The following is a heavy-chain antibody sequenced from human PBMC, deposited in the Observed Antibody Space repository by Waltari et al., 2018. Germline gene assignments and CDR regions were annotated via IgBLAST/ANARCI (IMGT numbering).Heavy chain of an antibody. D-gene: IGHD3-22*01. CDR3: AGADSSGYYVY. CDR1: GFSFSSYA. J-gene: IGHJ4*02. V-gene: IGHV3-30*01. Sequence: QVQLVESGGGVVQPGRSLRLYCAAPGFSFSSYAMHWVRQAPGKGLEWVAVISYDGKNKYYADSVKGRFTISRDNSKNMLYLQMNSLRDEDTAMFYCAGADSSGYYVYWGQGILVTVSS. CDR2: ISYDGKNK.